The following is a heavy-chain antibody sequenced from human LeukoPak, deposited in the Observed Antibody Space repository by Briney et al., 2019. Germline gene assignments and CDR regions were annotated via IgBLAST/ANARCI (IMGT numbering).Heavy chain of an antibody. J-gene: IGHJ4*02. CDR1: GGSISTYY. CDR3: ARGFYGSGSQFDY. V-gene: IGHV4-59*01. CDR2: INYSGST. Sequence: SETLSLTCIVSGGSISTYYWSWIRQHPGKGLEWIGYINYSGSTNYNPSLKSRVTISVDTSKNQFTLRLSSVTAADTAVYYCARGFYGSGSQFDYWGQGTLVTVSS. D-gene: IGHD3-10*01.